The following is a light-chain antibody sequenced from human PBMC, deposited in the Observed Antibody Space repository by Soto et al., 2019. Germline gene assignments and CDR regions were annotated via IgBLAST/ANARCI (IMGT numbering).Light chain of an antibody. CDR1: ETISTW. Sequence: DTQMTQSPSTLSASVGDRVTITCRASETISTWLAWYQQKPGQAPKLLIYSSSFLESGVPSRFSGSGSGTEFTRTSSSLQPDDFATYYGRQYKDYSWTFGPGNKVQIK. V-gene: IGKV1-5*01. CDR3: RQYKDYSWT. J-gene: IGKJ1*01. CDR2: SSS.